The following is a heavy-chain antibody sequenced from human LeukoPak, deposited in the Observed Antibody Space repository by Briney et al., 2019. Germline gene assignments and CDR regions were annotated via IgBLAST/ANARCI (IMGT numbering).Heavy chain of an antibody. V-gene: IGHV3-23*01. CDR1: GFTFSSYA. CDR3: AKDPPRGYSYGYRDY. Sequence: GGSLRLSCAASGFTFSSYAMSWVRQAPGKGLEWVSGISGSGGSTYYADSVKGRFTISRDNSKNTLYLQMSSLRAEHTAVYYCAKDPPRGYSYGYRDYWGQGTLVTVSS. D-gene: IGHD5-18*01. CDR2: ISGSGGST. J-gene: IGHJ4*02.